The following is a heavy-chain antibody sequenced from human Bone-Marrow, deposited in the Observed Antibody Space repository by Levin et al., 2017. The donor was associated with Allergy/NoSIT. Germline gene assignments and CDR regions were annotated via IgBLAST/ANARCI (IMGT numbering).Heavy chain of an antibody. D-gene: IGHD3-3*01. J-gene: IGHJ3*02. CDR2: VSYSGIT. V-gene: IGHV4-59*06. Sequence: ESLKISCAASGFTFSSYEMNWVRQAPGKGLEWIGYVSYSGITFYNQSLKSRVTISGDTSKNLFSLNLSSVTAADTAVYYCARGITVFGVVLAVNDAFDIWGQGTMVTVSS. CDR1: GFTFSSYE. CDR3: ARGITVFGVVLAVNDAFDI.